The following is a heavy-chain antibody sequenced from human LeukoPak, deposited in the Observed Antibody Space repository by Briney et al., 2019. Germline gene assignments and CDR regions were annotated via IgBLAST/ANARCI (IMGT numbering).Heavy chain of an antibody. V-gene: IGHV3-33*08. J-gene: IGHJ4*02. D-gene: IGHD6-13*01. Sequence: GGSLRLSCAASGFTFSSYAMSWVRQAPGKGLEWVAVIWYDGSNKYYADSVKGRFTISRDNPKNTLYLQMNSLRAEDTAVYYCARDRDSSSWSHFDYWGQGTLVTVSS. CDR3: ARDRDSSSWSHFDY. CDR2: IWYDGSNK. CDR1: GFTFSSYA.